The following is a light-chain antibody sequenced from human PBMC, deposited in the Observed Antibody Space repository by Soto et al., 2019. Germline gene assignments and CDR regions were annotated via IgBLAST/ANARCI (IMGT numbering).Light chain of an antibody. Sequence: DFQMTQSPSSLSASVGDRVSITCRASQSIGSSLNWYQQKPGKAPKLLIYSASTLQGGGPSRFSGSGSGTDFTLTISSLQPEEFATYYCQQSYTAPFTFGPGTKVDVK. CDR2: SAS. CDR3: QQSYTAPFT. V-gene: IGKV1-39*01. J-gene: IGKJ3*01. CDR1: QSIGSS.